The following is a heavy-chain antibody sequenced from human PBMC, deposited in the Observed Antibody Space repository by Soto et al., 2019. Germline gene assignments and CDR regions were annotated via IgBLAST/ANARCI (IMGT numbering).Heavy chain of an antibody. V-gene: IGHV3-9*01. CDR2: IGWDGHKK. CDR3: AKGDTGSSSGLESFQF. J-gene: IGHJ1*01. Sequence: PGGSLRLSCAASGFTFDDYAIHWVRQAPGKGLEWVSLIGWDGHKKVYADSVKGRFTISRDNAKNSVYLQMDSLTTEDTALYLCAKGDTGSSSGLESFQFWGQGTLVTVSS. D-gene: IGHD6-19*01. CDR1: GFTFDDYA.